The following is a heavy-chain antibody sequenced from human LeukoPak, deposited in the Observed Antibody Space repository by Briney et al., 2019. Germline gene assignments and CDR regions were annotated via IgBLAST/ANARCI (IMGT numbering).Heavy chain of an antibody. J-gene: IGHJ4*02. CDR2: IRSKANSYAT. CDR1: GFTFSGSA. V-gene: IGHV3-73*01. CDR3: ASRGYSVGC. Sequence: QPGGSLRLSCAASGFTFSGSAMHWVRQASGKGLEWVGRIRSKANSYATAYAASVKGRFTISRDDSKNTAYLQMNSLRAEDTAVYYCASRGYSVGCWGQGTLVTVSS. D-gene: IGHD3-10*02.